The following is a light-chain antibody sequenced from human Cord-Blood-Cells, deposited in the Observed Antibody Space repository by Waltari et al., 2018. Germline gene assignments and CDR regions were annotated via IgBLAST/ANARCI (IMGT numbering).Light chain of an antibody. CDR3: CSYAGSSTWV. J-gene: IGLJ3*02. Sequence: SALTQPASVSWSPGPSITISCTGTSSDVWSYNLVSWYQQHPGKAPKLMIYEGSKGPSGVSNRFSGSKSGNTASLTISGLQDEDEADYYCCSYAGSSTWVFGGGTKLTVL. CDR1: SSDVWSYNL. CDR2: EGS. V-gene: IGLV2-23*01.